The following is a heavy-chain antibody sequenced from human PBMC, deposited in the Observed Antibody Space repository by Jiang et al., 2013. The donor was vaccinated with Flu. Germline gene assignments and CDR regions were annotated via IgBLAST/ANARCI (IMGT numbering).Heavy chain of an antibody. J-gene: IGHJ3*02. CDR2: IYPGDSDT. CDR1: GYSFINYW. D-gene: IGHD3-10*01. CDR3: ARLGRGSGNGANDAFDI. Sequence: GAEVKKPGESLKISCEGSGYSFINYWIGWVRQMPGKGLEWMGIIYPGDSDTKYSPSFRGQVAISADTSISTAYLQWRSLKASDTAMYFCARLGRGSGNGANDAFDIWGQGTMVTVSS. V-gene: IGHV5-51*03.